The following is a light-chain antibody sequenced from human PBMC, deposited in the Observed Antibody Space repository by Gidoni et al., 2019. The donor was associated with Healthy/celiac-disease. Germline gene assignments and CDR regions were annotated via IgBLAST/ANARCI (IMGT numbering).Light chain of an antibody. CDR3: ETWDSNTLWV. J-gene: IGLJ3*02. V-gene: IGLV4-60*03. CDR2: LEGSGSY. Sequence: PVLTQSSPASASLGSTVKLTCTLSSGHSSYIIAWHQQQPGKAPRYLMKLEGSGSYNKGSGVPDRFSGSSSGADRYLTISNLQSEDEADYYCETWDSNTLWVFGGGTKLTVL. CDR1: SGHSSYI.